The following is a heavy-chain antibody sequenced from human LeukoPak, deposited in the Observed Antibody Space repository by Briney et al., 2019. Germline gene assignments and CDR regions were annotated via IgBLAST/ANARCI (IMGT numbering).Heavy chain of an antibody. D-gene: IGHD2-8*01. V-gene: IGHV4-31*03. CDR2: IYYSGST. CDR3: ARESLIGYCTNGVCYSNFDY. CDR1: GDSISKSNFY. Sequence: PSETLSLTCTVSGDSISKSNFYWSWIRQHPGKGLEWIGYIYYSGSTYYNPSLKSRVTISVDTSKNQFSLKLSSVTAADTAVYYCARESLIGYCTNGVCYSNFDYWGQGTLVTVSS. J-gene: IGHJ4*02.